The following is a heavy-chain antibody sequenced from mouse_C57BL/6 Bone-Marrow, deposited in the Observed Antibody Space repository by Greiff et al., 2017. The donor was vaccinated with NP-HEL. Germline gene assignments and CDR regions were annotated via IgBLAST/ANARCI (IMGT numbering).Heavy chain of an antibody. D-gene: IGHD2-5*01. CDR2: IRLKSDNYAT. J-gene: IGHJ4*01. CDR1: GFTFSNYW. Sequence: EVMLVESGGGLVQPGGSMKLSCVASGFTFSNYWMNWVRQSPEKGLEWVAQIRLKSDNYATHYAESVKGRFTISRDDSKSSVYLQMNNLRAEDTGIYYCTGGGSNYFYAMDYWGQGTSVTVSS. CDR3: TGGGSNYFYAMDY. V-gene: IGHV6-3*01.